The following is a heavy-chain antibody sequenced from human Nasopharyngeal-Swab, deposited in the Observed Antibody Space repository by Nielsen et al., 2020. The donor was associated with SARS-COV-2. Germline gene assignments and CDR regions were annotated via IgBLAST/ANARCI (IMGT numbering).Heavy chain of an antibody. CDR3: AREMPSSSPDY. J-gene: IGHJ4*02. V-gene: IGHV1-18*04. Sequence: ASVKVSCKASGYSFIGYYMHWVRQAPGQGLEWMGWISAYNGKTNYAQNLQGRVTMTTDTSTSTAYMELRSLTSDDTAVYYCAREMPSSSPDYWGQGTLVTVSS. CDR1: GYSFIGYY. CDR2: ISAYNGKT. D-gene: IGHD2-2*01.